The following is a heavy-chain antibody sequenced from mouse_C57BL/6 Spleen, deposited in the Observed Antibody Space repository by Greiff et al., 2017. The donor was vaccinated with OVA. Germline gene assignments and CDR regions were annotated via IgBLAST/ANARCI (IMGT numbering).Heavy chain of an antibody. CDR1: GFNIKDDY. D-gene: IGHD1-1*01. J-gene: IGHJ1*03. CDR3: TKGTTVVPHWYFDV. CDR2: IDPENGDT. Sequence: EVQLQQSGAELVRPGASVKLSCTASGFNIKDDYMHWVKQRPEQGLEWIGWIDPENGDTEYASKFQGKATITADTSSNTAYLQLSSLTSEDTAVYYCTKGTTVVPHWYFDVWGTGTTVTVSS. V-gene: IGHV14-4*01.